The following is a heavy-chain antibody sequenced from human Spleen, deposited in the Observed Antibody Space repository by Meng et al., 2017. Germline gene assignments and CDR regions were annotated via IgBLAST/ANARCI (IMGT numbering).Heavy chain of an antibody. CDR2: INHSGST. J-gene: IGHJ4*02. CDR1: GVSFSGYY. Sequence: QVQLQQWGSGLFSPLETLIHTCPVYGVSFSGYYWSWIRQPPGKRLEWIWEINHSGSTKYNPSLKSRVTISVDTSKKQFSLKLSSVNAADTAVYYCARGTYRSGWAFDYWGQGTLVTVSS. CDR3: ARGTYRSGWAFDY. D-gene: IGHD6-19*01. V-gene: IGHV4-34*01.